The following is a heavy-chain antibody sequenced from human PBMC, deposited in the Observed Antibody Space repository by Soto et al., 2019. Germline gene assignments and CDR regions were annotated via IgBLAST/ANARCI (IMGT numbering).Heavy chain of an antibody. CDR2: IYYDGRV. D-gene: IGHD6-19*01. J-gene: IGHJ4*02. Sequence: QLQLQESGPGLLEPSETLSLTCTVSGGAIRNSIYYWGWIRQPPGKGLEWIGTIYYDGRVAYSPSLKSRVTLSVDTSRNHFSVKINSVTAADTAVYFCVRHRIAVAGPLDYWGQGTLVTVSS. CDR1: GGAIRNSIYY. V-gene: IGHV4-39*01. CDR3: VRHRIAVAGPLDY.